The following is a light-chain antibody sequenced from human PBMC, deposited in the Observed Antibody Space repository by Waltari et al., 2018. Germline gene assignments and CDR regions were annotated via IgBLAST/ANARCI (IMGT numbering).Light chain of an antibody. CDR3: QQRSNWPLT. Sequence: EIVLTQSPATLSLSPGERATLPCRASQSVSNYLGWYQQKPGQAPRLLIYDASNMATGIPARFSGSGSGTDFTLTINSLEPEDFAVYYCQQRSNWPLTFGGGTKVEIK. CDR2: DAS. J-gene: IGKJ4*01. V-gene: IGKV3-11*01. CDR1: QSVSNY.